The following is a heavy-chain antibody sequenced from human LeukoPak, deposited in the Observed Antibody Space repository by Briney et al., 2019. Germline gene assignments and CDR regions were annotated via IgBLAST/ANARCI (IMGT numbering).Heavy chain of an antibody. Sequence: PSQTLSLTCTVSGDSISSGDYYWSWIRQPAEKGLEWIGRIYTSGSTNYNHSLKGRVTTSVDTSKHHFSLKLTSVTAADTAVYYCARGPYKYDGSGAFDIWGQGTMVTVSS. CDR1: GDSISSGDYY. V-gene: IGHV4-61*02. CDR3: ARGPYKYDGSGAFDI. CDR2: IYTSGST. J-gene: IGHJ3*02. D-gene: IGHD3-22*01.